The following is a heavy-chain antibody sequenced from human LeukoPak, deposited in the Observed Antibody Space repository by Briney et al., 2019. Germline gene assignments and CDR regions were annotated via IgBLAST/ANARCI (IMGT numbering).Heavy chain of an antibody. J-gene: IGHJ6*03. CDR1: GFTFINYG. CDR3: AKDQRIYGILYYIYMDV. V-gene: IGHV3-30*02. Sequence: RGSLRLSCAAPGFTFINYGMHRVRQAPGKGLEWVAFVRYDGSNTYYADSVKGRFTISRDNSKNTLYLEMDSLRTEDTAVYYCAKDQRIYGILYYIYMDVWGKGTTVTISS. CDR2: VRYDGSNT. D-gene: IGHD3-10*01.